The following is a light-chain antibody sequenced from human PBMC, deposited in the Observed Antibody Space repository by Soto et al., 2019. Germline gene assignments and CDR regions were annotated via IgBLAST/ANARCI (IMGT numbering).Light chain of an antibody. CDR1: QSVSSY. Sequence: EIVLTQSPATLSLSLGERATLSSRASQSVSSYLAWYQQKPGQATRLLIYGASTRATGIPARFSGSGSGTEFTLTISSLQSEDFAVYYCQQYNNWPPITCGQGTRLEI. V-gene: IGKV3-15*01. CDR3: QQYNNWPPIT. J-gene: IGKJ5*01. CDR2: GAS.